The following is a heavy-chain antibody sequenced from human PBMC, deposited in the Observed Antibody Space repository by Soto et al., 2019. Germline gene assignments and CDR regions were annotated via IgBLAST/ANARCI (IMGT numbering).Heavy chain of an antibody. CDR1: GFTFSAYS. V-gene: IGHV3-48*01. J-gene: IGHJ6*02. CDR3: AREAGYDTLPGRWAYGMDV. D-gene: IGHD3-9*01. CDR2: ISSSSSTM. Sequence: EVQLVESGGGLVQPGGSLRLSCAASGFTFSAYSMNWVRQAPGKGLEWVSYISSSSSTMYYADSVKGRFTISTDNAKKSLLLQMDCLRAEDTTVYYCAREAGYDTLPGRWAYGMDVWGQGTTVSVSS.